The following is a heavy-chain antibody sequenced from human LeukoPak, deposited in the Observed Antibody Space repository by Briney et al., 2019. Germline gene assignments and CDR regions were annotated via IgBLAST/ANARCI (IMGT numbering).Heavy chain of an antibody. D-gene: IGHD1-1*01. J-gene: IGHJ4*02. CDR1: GFTFSDFW. CDR2: TNEAGGDK. CDR3: AIATTGRGAFGS. Sequence: GGSLRLSCAASGFTFSDFWMSWVRQTPGKGLECVASTNEAGGDKLYVDSVKGRFTISRDNSKNSLSLQMNSLTAEDTAIYYCAIATTGRGAFGSWGQGTLVSVSS. V-gene: IGHV3-7*01.